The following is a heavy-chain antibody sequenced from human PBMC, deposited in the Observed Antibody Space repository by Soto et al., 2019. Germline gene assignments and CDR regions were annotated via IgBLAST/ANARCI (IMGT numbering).Heavy chain of an antibody. J-gene: IGHJ6*02. CDR1: GYSVTSSDYY. Sequence: SETLSLTCSVSGYSVTSSDYYWAWIRQPPGKGLEWIGSMFYSGLTYYNPSLKGRVTLSVDTSKNQFSVRLNSVTAADTAVYYCAPLSVSLSGPYGIHVWGQGTTVTVSS. D-gene: IGHD2-15*01. V-gene: IGHV4-39*01. CDR3: APLSVSLSGPYGIHV. CDR2: MFYSGLT.